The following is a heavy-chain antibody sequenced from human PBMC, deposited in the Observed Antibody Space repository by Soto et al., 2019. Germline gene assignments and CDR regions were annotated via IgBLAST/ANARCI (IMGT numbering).Heavy chain of an antibody. D-gene: IGHD6-19*01. V-gene: IGHV3-23*01. Sequence: GGSLRLSCAASGFTFSSYAMSWVRQAPGKGLEWVSAISGSGGSTYYADCVKGRFTISRDNSKNTLYLQMNSLRAEDTAVYYCAKSGTKYSSGWPLRYGMDVWGQGTTVTVSS. CDR1: GFTFSSYA. J-gene: IGHJ6*02. CDR3: AKSGTKYSSGWPLRYGMDV. CDR2: ISGSGGST.